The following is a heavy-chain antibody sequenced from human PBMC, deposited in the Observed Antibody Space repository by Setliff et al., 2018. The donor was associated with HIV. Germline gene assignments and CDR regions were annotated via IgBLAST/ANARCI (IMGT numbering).Heavy chain of an antibody. Sequence: GASVKVSCKSSGDSFSTYAINWVRQAPGQGLEWMGNIIPLFETPDAAPRFRGRVTITADKSTSTAYMELSSRTYDDTAVYYWVRGGVRGTEYVYLDFWGQGTLVTVSS. V-gene: IGHV1-69*06. D-gene: IGHD3-10*01. CDR3: VRGGVRGTEYVYLDF. CDR1: GDSFSTYA. CDR2: IIPLFETP. J-gene: IGHJ4*02.